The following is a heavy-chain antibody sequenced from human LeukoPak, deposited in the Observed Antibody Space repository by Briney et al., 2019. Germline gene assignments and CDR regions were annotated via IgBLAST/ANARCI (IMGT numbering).Heavy chain of an antibody. Sequence: NTSETLSLTCTVSGGSISSYYWSWIRQPPGKGLEWIGYIYYSGSTNYNPSLKSRVTISVDTSKNQFSLKLSSVTAADTAVYYCARDDSMTTVTGDYWGQGTLVTVSS. CDR1: GGSISSYY. CDR2: IYYSGST. J-gene: IGHJ4*02. V-gene: IGHV4-59*01. CDR3: ARDDSMTTVTGDY. D-gene: IGHD4-17*01.